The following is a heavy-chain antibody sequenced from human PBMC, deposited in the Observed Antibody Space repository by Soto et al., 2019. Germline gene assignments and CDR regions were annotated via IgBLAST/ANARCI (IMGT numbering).Heavy chain of an antibody. D-gene: IGHD6-13*01. CDR3: ATEGIASRPPFDY. CDR1: GSTFTNIW. J-gene: IGHJ4*02. V-gene: IGHV3-15*01. CDR2: IKSRADDGTT. Sequence: EVQLVESGGGLVKPGGSLRLSCAASGSTFTNIWMTWVRQAPGKGLEWVGHIKSRADDGTTDYAAPLKGRFTISRDDSKNMLYLQMNSLKTEDTAVYFCATEGIASRPPFDYWGQGTLVTVSS.